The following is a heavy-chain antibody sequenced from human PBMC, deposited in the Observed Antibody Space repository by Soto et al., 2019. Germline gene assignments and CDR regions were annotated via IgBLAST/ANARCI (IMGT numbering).Heavy chain of an antibody. Sequence: SETLSLTCTVSGCSLSSGDYYWGWLRQPPGKGLEWITYIYYSGSTCYNPSLKSRVTISVDTSKNKFSLNLSSVTAADTAVYYCARVMFDILSGYYAHDCWGKGTLVTVSS. V-gene: IGHV4-30-4*01. J-gene: IGHJ4*02. CDR2: IYYSGST. CDR1: GCSLSSGDYY. D-gene: IGHD3-9*01. CDR3: ARVMFDILSGYYAHDC.